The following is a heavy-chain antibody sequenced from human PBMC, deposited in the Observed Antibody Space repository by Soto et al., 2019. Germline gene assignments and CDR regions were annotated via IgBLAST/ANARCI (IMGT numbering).Heavy chain of an antibody. CDR2: ISAYNGNT. Sequence: GASVKVSCKASGYTFTNYGISWVRQAPGQGLEWMGWISAYNGNTNYAQKLQGRVTMTTDTSTSTGYMELRTLRSDDTAVYYCVRIVGAARRWFDPWGQGNLVTFSS. CDR3: VRIVGAARRWFDP. CDR1: GYTFTNYG. D-gene: IGHD1-26*01. J-gene: IGHJ5*02. V-gene: IGHV1-18*01.